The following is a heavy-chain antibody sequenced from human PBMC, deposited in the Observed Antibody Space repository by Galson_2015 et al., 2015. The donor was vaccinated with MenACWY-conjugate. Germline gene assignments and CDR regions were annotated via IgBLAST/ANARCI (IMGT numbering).Heavy chain of an antibody. D-gene: IGHD2-21*01. V-gene: IGHV3-7*03. CDR1: GFTFSSYW. J-gene: IGHJ4*02. CDR3: ASGVWFVW. CDR2: IKQDRSEK. Sequence: SLRLSCEASGFTFSSYWMSWVRQAPGQGLEWVANIKQDRSEKYYVHAVKGRFTITRDNAKNSLYLQMNSLRADDTAVYYCASGVWFVWWGQGTLVTVSS.